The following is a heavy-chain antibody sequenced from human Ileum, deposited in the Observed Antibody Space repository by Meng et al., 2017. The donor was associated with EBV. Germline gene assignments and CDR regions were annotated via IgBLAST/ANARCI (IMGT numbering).Heavy chain of an antibody. V-gene: IGHV4-59*01. CDR2: FYEGTT. Sequence: QVNIQTPGPVLVKPSGTLSLTCYVSGVSISGNYWSWIRQSPVKGLEWIGFFYEGTTNYNPSLKSRVTIAAGPANNQISLRLSSVTSADTAVYYCAKGGQWDPLDSWGRGILVTVSS. CDR1: GVSISGNY. D-gene: IGHD1-26*01. J-gene: IGHJ4*02. CDR3: AKGGQWDPLDS.